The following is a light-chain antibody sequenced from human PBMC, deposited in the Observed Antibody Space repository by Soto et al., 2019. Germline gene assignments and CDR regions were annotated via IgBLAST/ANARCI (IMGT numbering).Light chain of an antibody. J-gene: IGKJ2*01. CDR1: QSISSY. CDR3: QQSYSTPYT. Sequence: DIQMTQSPSSLSASVGDRVSITCRASQSISSYLNWYQQKPGEAPNLLIYTASSLQTGVPSRFSGSGSGTDVTLTISSLQPEDFATFYCQQSYSTPYTFGQGTNLEI. V-gene: IGKV1-39*01. CDR2: TAS.